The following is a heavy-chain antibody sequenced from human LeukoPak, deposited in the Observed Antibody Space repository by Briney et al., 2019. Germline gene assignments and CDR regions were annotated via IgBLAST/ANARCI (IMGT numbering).Heavy chain of an antibody. CDR3: ARGGVFYGSGRNRLDY. CDR1: GGSFSGYY. V-gene: IGHV4-34*01. CDR2: INHSGST. J-gene: IGHJ4*02. D-gene: IGHD3-10*01. Sequence: SETLSLTCAVYGGSFSGYYWSWIRQPPGKGLEWIGEINHSGSTNYNPSLKSRVTISVDTSKNQFSLKLSSVTAADTAVYYCARGGVFYGSGRNRLDYWGQGTLVTVSS.